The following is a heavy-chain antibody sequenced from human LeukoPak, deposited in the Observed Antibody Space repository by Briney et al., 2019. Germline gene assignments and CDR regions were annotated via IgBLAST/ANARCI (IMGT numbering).Heavy chain of an antibody. CDR1: GGSFSGYY. V-gene: IGHV4-34*01. CDR3: ARHRWLLPFDY. D-gene: IGHD3-22*01. Sequence: SETLSLTCTVYGGSFSGYYWSWIRQPPGKGLEWIGEINHSGSTNYNPSLKSRVTISVDTSKNQFSLKLSSVTAADTAVYYCARHRWLLPFDYWGQGTLVTVSS. CDR2: INHSGST. J-gene: IGHJ4*02.